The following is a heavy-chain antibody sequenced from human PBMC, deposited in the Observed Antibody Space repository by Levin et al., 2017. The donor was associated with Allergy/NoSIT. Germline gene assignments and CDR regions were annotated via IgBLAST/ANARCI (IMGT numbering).Heavy chain of an antibody. CDR2: IIPIFGTA. CDR3: ARGGGSDYSAFDY. V-gene: IGHV1-69*01. Sequence: GGSLRLSCKASGGTFSSYAISWVRQAPGQGLEWMGGIIPIFGTANYAQKFQGRVTITADESTSTAYMELSSLRSEDTAVYYCARGGGSDYSAFDYWGQGTLVTVSS. D-gene: IGHD4-11*01. J-gene: IGHJ4*02. CDR1: GGTFSSYA.